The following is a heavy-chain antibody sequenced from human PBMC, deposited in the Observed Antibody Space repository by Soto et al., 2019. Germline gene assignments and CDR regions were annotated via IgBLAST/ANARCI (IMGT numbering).Heavy chain of an antibody. CDR2: IIPIFGTA. J-gene: IGHJ5*02. D-gene: IGHD6-6*01. CDR3: ATEYSSSQGWFDP. V-gene: IGHV1-69*06. Sequence: AASVKVSCKASGGTFSSYAISWVRQAPGQGLEWMGGIIPIFGTANYAQKFQGRVTITADKSTSTAYMELCSLRSEDAAVYYCATEYSSSQGWFDPWGQGTLVTVSS. CDR1: GGTFSSYA.